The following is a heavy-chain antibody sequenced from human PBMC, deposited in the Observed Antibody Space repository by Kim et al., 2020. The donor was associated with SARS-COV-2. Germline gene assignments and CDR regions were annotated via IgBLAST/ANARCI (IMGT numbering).Heavy chain of an antibody. CDR1: GFTFRSYE. V-gene: IGHV3-48*03. CDR3: VRVGYDYYSSADHYNYYYGMDV. J-gene: IGHJ6*02. CDR2: ISTGDITT. Sequence: GGSLRLSCVVSGFTFRSYEMNWVRQAPGKGLEWISYISTGDITTKYADSVMGRFTVSRDNAKNSMYLQMTSLRAEDTAVYYCVRVGYDYYSSADHYNYYYGMDVWGQGTTVTVSS. D-gene: IGHD3-22*01.